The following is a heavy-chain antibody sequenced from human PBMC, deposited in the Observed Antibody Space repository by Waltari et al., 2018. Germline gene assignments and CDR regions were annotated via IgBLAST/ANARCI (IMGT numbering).Heavy chain of an antibody. CDR2: IYHSGST. J-gene: IGHJ6*02. CDR3: ARHFGDCSGGSCRYYYYGMDV. CDR1: GYSISSGYY. D-gene: IGHD2-15*01. Sequence: QVQLQESGPGLVKPSETLSLTCAVSGYSISSGYYWGWIRQPPGTGLGWIGSIYHSGSTYYNPSLKSRVTISVDTSKNQFSLELSSVTAADTAVYYCARHFGDCSGGSCRYYYYGMDVWGQGTTVTVSS. V-gene: IGHV4-38-2*01.